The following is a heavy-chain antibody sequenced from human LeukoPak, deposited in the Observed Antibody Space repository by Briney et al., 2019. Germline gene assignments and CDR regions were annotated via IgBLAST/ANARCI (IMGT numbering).Heavy chain of an antibody. CDR1: GFTFSSYA. CDR3: AREIVGAIFDY. D-gene: IGHD1-26*01. Sequence: PGGSLRLSCAASGFTFSSYAMHWVRQAPGNGLEWVAVISYDGSNKYYADSVKGRFTISRDNSKNTLYLQMNSLRAEDTAVYYCAREIVGAIFDYWGQGTLVTVSS. V-gene: IGHV3-30-3*01. J-gene: IGHJ4*02. CDR2: ISYDGSNK.